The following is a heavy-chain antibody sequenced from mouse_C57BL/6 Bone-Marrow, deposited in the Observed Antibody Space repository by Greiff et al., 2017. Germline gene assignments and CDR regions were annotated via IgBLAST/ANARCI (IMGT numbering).Heavy chain of an antibody. Sequence: QVQLQQSGPGLVQPSQSLSITCTVSGFSLTSYGVHWVRQSPGTGLEWLGVIWRGGSTDYNAAFMSRLSITKDNAKSQVFLKMNSLQADDTAIYYCAKGPYYYGSSLAYWGQGTLVTVSA. CDR3: AKGPYYYGSSLAY. J-gene: IGHJ3*01. D-gene: IGHD1-1*01. CDR2: IWRGGST. CDR1: GFSLTSYG. V-gene: IGHV2-5*01.